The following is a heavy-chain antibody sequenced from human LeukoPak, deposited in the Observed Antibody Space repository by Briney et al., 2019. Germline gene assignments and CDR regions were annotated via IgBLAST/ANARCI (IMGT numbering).Heavy chain of an antibody. CDR1: GYPFTGYY. Sequence: ASVKVSFKASGYPFTGYYIHWVRQAPGQGLEWLGWINPKNGATSCAQKFQGRVTMTTDTSITTAYMDLSSLRSDDTAVYYCGRRGGYYDYWGQGTLVTVSS. CDR3: GRRGGYYDY. V-gene: IGHV1-2*02. J-gene: IGHJ4*02. CDR2: INPKNGAT.